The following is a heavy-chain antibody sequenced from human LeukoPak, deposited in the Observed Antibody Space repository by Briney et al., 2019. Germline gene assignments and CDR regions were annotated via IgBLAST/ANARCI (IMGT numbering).Heavy chain of an antibody. D-gene: IGHD3-3*01. J-gene: IGHJ4*02. CDR1: GFTFSSYG. V-gene: IGHV3-33*01. CDR2: IWYDGSNK. Sequence: PGGSLRLSCAASGFTFSSYGMHWVRQAPGKGLEGVAVIWYDGSNKYYADSVKGRFTISRDNSKNTLDLQMNSLRAEDTAVYYCARDRSYDFWSGYSTPDYWGQGTLVTVSS. CDR3: ARDRSYDFWSGYSTPDY.